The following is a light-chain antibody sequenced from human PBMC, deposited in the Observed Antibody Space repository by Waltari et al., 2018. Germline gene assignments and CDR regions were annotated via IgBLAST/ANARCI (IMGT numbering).Light chain of an antibody. V-gene: IGLV1-47*01. Sequence: QSVLSQPPSASGTPGQRATISCSGSSSNIGNTYFYWYQQLPGTAPKLLIYSNNQRPSGVPDRFPGSKSGTSASLAINGLRSEDEADYYCATWDDSLRMVFGGGTELTVL. CDR1: SSNIGNTY. CDR3: ATWDDSLRMV. CDR2: SNN. J-gene: IGLJ3*02.